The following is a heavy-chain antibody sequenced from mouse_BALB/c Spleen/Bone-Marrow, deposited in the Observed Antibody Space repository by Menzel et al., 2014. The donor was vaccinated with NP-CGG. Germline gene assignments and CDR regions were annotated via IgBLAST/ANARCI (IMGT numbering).Heavy chain of an antibody. CDR2: ILPGSVSV. V-gene: IGHV1-9*01. CDR3: TREGHYYGSDALDY. Sequence: QVQLQQSGVELMKPGASMRISCKATGYTFNTYWIEWIKQRPGHGLEWIGEILPGSVSVKFNGGFKGKATFTADTSSNTASMQLSSLTSEDSAVYYCTREGHYYGSDALDYWGQGTSVTVSS. CDR1: GYTFNTYW. D-gene: IGHD1-2*01. J-gene: IGHJ4*01.